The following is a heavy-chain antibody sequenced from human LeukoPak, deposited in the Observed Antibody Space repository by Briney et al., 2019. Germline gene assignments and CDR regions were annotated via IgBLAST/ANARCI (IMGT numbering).Heavy chain of an antibody. CDR2: ISAGGIIT. V-gene: IGHV3-23*01. D-gene: IGHD5/OR15-5a*01. CDR3: AKGVEVSDAARH. Sequence: TGGSLRLPCTVSGFPFGNYAMHWVRQAPGKGLQWVAGISAGGIITYYANSLNGRFTISRDNSKSTLYLHLSSLRVEDTAIYYCAKGVEVSDAARHWGQGALVTVSS. CDR1: GFPFGNYA. J-gene: IGHJ4*02.